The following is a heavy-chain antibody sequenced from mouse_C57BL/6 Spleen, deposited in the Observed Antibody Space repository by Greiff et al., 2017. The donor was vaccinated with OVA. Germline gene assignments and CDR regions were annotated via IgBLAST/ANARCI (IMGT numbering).Heavy chain of an antibody. CDR3: ARGYNGRSYWCYDV. J-gene: IGHJ1*03. V-gene: IGHV1-55*01. Sequence: QVQLQQSGAELVKPGASVKMSCKASGYTFTSYWITWVKQRPGQGLEWIGDIYPGSGSTNYTEKFKSKATLTVDTSSSTAYMQLSNLTSEDSAMYDCARGYNGRSYWCYDVWGTGTTVTVSS. D-gene: IGHD1-1*01. CDR2: IYPGSGST. CDR1: GYTFTSYW.